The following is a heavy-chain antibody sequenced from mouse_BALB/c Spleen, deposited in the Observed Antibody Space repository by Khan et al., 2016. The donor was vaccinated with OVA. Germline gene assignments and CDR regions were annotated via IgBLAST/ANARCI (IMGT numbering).Heavy chain of an antibody. V-gene: IGHV5-17*02. D-gene: IGHD3-1*01. Sequence: EVELVESGGGLVQPGGSRKLSCAVSGFTFSSFGMHWVRQAPKKGLEWVAYISSGSSTIYYVDTVKGRFTISRDNPKNTLFLQMTSLRSEDTAMYYCARSGGIFHWYFDVWGAGTSVTVAS. CDR2: ISSGSSTI. CDR1: GFTFSSFG. J-gene: IGHJ1*01. CDR3: ARSGGIFHWYFDV.